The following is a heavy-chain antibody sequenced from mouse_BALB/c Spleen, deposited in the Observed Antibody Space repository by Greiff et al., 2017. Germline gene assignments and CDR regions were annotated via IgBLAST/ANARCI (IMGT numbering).Heavy chain of an antibody. D-gene: IGHD2-14*01. CDR1: GFTFNTYA. CDR3: VREGDRYDEYYFDY. CDR2: IRSKSNNYAT. J-gene: IGHJ2*01. V-gene: IGHV10-1*02. Sequence: EVMLVESGGGLVQPKGSLTLSCAASGFTFNTYAMNWVRQAPGKGLEWVARIRSKSNNYATYYADSVKDRFTISRDDSQSMLYLQMNNLKTEDTAVDYCVREGDRYDEYYFDYWGQGTTLTVSS.